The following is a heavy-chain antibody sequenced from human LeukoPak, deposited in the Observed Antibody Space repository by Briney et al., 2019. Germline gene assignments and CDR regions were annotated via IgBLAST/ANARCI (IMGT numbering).Heavy chain of an antibody. Sequence: PGGSLRLSCAASGFPFTNYALSWVRQAPGKGLECVSVISGDGGSTFYADSVKGRFTISRDNSKNTLYLQMNSLRVEDTAVYYCAKHLWRDLLWFGEGYYFGYWGQGTLVTVSS. CDR3: AKHLWRDLLWFGEGYYFGY. CDR1: GFPFTNYA. V-gene: IGHV3-23*01. D-gene: IGHD3-10*01. J-gene: IGHJ4*02. CDR2: ISGDGGST.